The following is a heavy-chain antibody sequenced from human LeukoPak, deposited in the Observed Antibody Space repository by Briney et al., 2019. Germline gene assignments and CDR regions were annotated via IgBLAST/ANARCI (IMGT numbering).Heavy chain of an antibody. J-gene: IGHJ4*02. CDR3: ATDRDSSWYRLFDY. V-gene: IGHV1-18*01. CDR2: ISAYNGNT. CDR1: GYSFTSYG. Sequence: ASVKVSCKASGYSFTSYGISWVRQAPGQGLEWMGWISAYNGNTNYAQKLQGTVTMTEDTSTDTAYMELSSLRSEDTAVYYCATDRDSSWYRLFDYWGQGTLVTVSS. D-gene: IGHD3-22*01.